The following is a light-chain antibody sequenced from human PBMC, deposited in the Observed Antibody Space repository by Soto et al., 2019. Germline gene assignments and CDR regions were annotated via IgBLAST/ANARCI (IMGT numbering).Light chain of an antibody. Sequence: DIQMTQSPSTLSASVGDTVTITCRASQTISGWLAWYQQRPGKAPNLLIFDTSTLESGVPSRFSGSGPGTTFTLTISSLQSDDFATYYCLQYNGYYRTFGQGTKVDIK. CDR2: DTS. J-gene: IGKJ1*01. V-gene: IGKV1-5*01. CDR3: LQYNGYYRT. CDR1: QTISGW.